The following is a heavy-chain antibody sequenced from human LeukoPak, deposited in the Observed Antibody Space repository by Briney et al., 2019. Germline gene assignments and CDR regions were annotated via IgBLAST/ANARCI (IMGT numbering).Heavy chain of an antibody. CDR2: ISSSSSYI. J-gene: IGHJ4*02. Sequence: GESLRLSCAASGFTFSSYSMNWVRQAPGKGLEWVSSISSSSSYIYYADSVKGRFTISRDNAKNSLYLQMNSLRAEDTAVYYCARGSTAAGSPLDYWGQGTLVTVSS. CDR1: GFTFSSYS. D-gene: IGHD6-13*01. CDR3: ARGSTAAGSPLDY. V-gene: IGHV3-21*01.